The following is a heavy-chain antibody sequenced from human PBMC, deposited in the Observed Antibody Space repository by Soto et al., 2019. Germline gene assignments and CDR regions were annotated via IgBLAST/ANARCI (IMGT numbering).Heavy chain of an antibody. J-gene: IGHJ4*02. CDR3: ATAQALYGLSDY. Sequence: EVQLLESGGGLVQPGGSLRLSCAASGFTFSTNAMNWVRQAPGKGLEWVSGISGSGATTYYAASVKGRFTISRHNSKNTVYLQMSSLGAEDTALYYCATAQALYGLSDYWGEGTEFTVSS. V-gene: IGHV3-23*01. CDR2: ISGSGATT. D-gene: IGHD2-8*01. CDR1: GFTFSTNA.